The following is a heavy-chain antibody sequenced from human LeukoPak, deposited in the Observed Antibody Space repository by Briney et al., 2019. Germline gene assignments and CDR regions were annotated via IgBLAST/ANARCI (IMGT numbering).Heavy chain of an antibody. CDR3: ARQGLGSSWYYFDY. CDR1: GYTFTGYY. J-gene: IGHJ4*02. CDR2: INPNSGGT. Sequence: ASVKVSCKASGYTFTGYYMHWVRQAPGQGLEWMGWINPNSGGTNYAQKFQGRVTMTRDTSISTAYMELRSLRSDDTAVYYCARQGLGSSWYYFDYWGQGTLVTVSS. D-gene: IGHD6-13*01. V-gene: IGHV1-2*02.